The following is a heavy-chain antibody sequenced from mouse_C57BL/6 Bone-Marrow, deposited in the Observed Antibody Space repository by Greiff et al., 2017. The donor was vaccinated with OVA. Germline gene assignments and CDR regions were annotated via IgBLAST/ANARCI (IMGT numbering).Heavy chain of an antibody. J-gene: IGHJ2*01. D-gene: IGHD3-3*01. V-gene: IGHV5-16*01. CDR3: ARGRGQGSFDY. Sequence: EVKLVESEGGLVQPGRSMKLSCTASGFTFSDYYMAWVRQVPEKGLEWVANINYDGSSTYYLDSLKSRFIISRDNAKNILYLQMSSLKSEDTATYYCARGRGQGSFDYWGQGTTLTVSS. CDR2: INYDGSST. CDR1: GFTFSDYY.